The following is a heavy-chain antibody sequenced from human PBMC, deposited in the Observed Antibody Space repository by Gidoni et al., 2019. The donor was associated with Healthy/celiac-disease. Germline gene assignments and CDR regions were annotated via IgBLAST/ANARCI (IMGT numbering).Heavy chain of an antibody. Sequence: QVQLVQSGAEVKKPGASVKISCKASGYTFTSYYMHWVRQAPGQGLEWMGIINPSGGSTSYEQKFQGRVTMTRDTSTSTVYMELSSLRSEDTAVYYCARGLTQERNQGTGRVTTEGHWGQGTLVTVSS. J-gene: IGHJ4*02. D-gene: IGHD4-4*01. V-gene: IGHV1-46*01. CDR1: GYTFTSYY. CDR3: ARGLTQERNQGTGRVTTEGH. CDR2: INPSGGST.